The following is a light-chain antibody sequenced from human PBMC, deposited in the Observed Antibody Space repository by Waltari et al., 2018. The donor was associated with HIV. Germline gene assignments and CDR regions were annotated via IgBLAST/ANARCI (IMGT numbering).Light chain of an antibody. CDR2: KDS. V-gene: IGLV3-9*01. CDR1: NIGTKD. Sequence: YELTQPLSVSVALGLTAKINCGGNNIGTKDVHWYQKRPGQAPLLVMFKDSNRPSGIPERFSGSKSRNTAALTISGVQVEDEADYFCQVWDNNVVFGGGTKLTVL. CDR3: QVWDNNVV. J-gene: IGLJ3*02.